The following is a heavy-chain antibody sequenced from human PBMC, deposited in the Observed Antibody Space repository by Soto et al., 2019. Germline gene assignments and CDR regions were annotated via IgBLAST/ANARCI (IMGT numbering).Heavy chain of an antibody. Sequence: SETLSLTCTVSGGSISSSSYYWGWIRQPPGKGLEWIGSIYYSGSTYYNPSLKSRVTISVDTSKNQFSLKLSSVTAADTAVYYCARHLHYYDSSGYFYYFDYWGQGTLVTVSS. V-gene: IGHV4-39*01. D-gene: IGHD3-22*01. CDR1: GGSISSSSYY. J-gene: IGHJ4*02. CDR3: ARHLHYYDSSGYFYYFDY. CDR2: IYYSGST.